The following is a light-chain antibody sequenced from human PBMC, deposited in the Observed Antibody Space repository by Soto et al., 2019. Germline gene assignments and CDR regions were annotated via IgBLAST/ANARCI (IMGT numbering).Light chain of an antibody. Sequence: EIVMTQSPATLSVSPGERATLSCKASESISGTVAWYQHKTGQAPRLLIYDASTRAAGIPARFSGSGSGTEFTLTISSLQSEDFTVYHCQQYNNWPQTFGQGTKLEIK. V-gene: IGKV3-15*01. CDR2: DAS. CDR3: QQYNNWPQT. J-gene: IGKJ2*01. CDR1: ESISGT.